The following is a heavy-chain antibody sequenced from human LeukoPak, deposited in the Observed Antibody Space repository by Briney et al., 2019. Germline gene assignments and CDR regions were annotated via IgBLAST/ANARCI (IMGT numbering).Heavy chain of an antibody. D-gene: IGHD4-23*01. CDR1: GFTFSSYE. V-gene: IGHV3-48*03. J-gene: IGHJ4*02. Sequence: GGSLRLSCAASGFTFSSYEMNWVRQAPGKGLEWVSYISSSGSTIYYADSVKGRFTISRDNAKNSLYLQMDGLRVDDTAVYFCARDGRGGHNDFWGQGTLITVSS. CDR3: ARDGRGGHNDF. CDR2: ISSSGSTI.